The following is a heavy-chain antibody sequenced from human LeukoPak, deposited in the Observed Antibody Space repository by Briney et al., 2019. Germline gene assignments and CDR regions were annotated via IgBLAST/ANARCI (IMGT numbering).Heavy chain of an antibody. CDR3: ARGEYCSSTSCIGDWFDP. Sequence: GRSLRLSCAASGFTFSSYGMHWVRQAPGKGLEWVALIWYDGSNKYSTDSVRGRFSISRDNSKNTLYLQMNSLRAEDTAVYYCARGEYCSSTSCIGDWFDPWGQGTLVTVSS. D-gene: IGHD2-2*01. CDR2: IWYDGSNK. J-gene: IGHJ5*02. V-gene: IGHV3-33*01. CDR1: GFTFSSYG.